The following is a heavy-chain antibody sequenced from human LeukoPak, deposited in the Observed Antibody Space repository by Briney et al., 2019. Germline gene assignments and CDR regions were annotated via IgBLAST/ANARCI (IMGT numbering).Heavy chain of an antibody. CDR1: GFTFSSYS. J-gene: IGHJ4*02. CDR3: AKDRLRGGYGFDLMDY. D-gene: IGHD5-18*01. Sequence: GGSLRLSCAASGFTFSSYSMNWVRQAPGKGLEWVSSISSSSGYIYYADSVKGRFTISRDNAKNSLYLQMNSLRAEDTAVYYCAKDRLRGGYGFDLMDYWGQGTLVTVSS. CDR2: ISSSSGYI. V-gene: IGHV3-21*01.